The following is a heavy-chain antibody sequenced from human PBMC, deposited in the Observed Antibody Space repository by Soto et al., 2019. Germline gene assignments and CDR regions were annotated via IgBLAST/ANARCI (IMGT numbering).Heavy chain of an antibody. V-gene: IGHV3-23*01. Sequence: GGSLRLSCAASGFTFSSYGMSWVRQAPGKGLEWVSVISGSGGSAYYADSVKGRFTLSRDNSKNTVYLQMNSLRAEDTAVYYCAKDCPVGVPLMRDLHDWGQGTLVTVS. D-gene: IGHD2-8*01. J-gene: IGHJ1*01. CDR1: GFTFSSYG. CDR3: AKDCPVGVPLMRDLHD. CDR2: ISGSGGSA.